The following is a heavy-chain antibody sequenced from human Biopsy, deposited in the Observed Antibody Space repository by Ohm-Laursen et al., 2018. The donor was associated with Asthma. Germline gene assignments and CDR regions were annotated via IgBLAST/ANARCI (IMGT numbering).Heavy chain of an antibody. D-gene: IGHD3-10*01. J-gene: IGHJ6*02. CDR3: ARAVDYSHYYGIDV. V-gene: IGHV1-18*01. Sequence: SSVKVSCKTSDYTFNSAGITWVRQAPGQGLEWMGWISVYNGNTKVAQKLQDRVTMITDTSTSTAYMELRSLRSDDTAVYFCARAVDYSHYYGIDVWGQGATVTVS. CDR2: ISVYNGNT. CDR1: DYTFNSAG.